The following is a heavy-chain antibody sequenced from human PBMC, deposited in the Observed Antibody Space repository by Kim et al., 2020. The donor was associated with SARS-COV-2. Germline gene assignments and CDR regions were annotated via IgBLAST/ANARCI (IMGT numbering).Heavy chain of an antibody. J-gene: IGHJ4*02. Sequence: GGSLRLSCAASGFTFSSYEMNWVRQAPGKGLEWVSYISSSGSTIYYADSVKGRFTISRDNAKNSLYLQMNSLRAEDTAVYYCARESLGWHRNDYFDYWGQGTLVTVSS. CDR3: ARESLGWHRNDYFDY. CDR1: GFTFSSYE. D-gene: IGHD3-10*01. CDR2: ISSSGSTI. V-gene: IGHV3-48*03.